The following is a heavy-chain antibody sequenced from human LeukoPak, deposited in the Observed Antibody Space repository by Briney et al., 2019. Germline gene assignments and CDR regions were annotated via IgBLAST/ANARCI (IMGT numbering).Heavy chain of an antibody. CDR3: ARDYGSGNPSDAFDI. CDR1: GYTFTSYY. J-gene: IGHJ3*02. D-gene: IGHD3-10*01. V-gene: IGHV1-46*01. CDR2: INPSGGST. Sequence: ASVKVSCKASGYTFTSYYMHWVRQAPGQGLEWMGIINPSGGSTSYAQKFQGRVTMTRDTSTSTVYMELSSLRSEDTAVYYCARDYGSGNPSDAFDIWGQGTMVTVSS.